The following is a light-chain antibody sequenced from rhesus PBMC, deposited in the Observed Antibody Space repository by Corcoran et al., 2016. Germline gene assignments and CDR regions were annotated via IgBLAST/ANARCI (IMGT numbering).Light chain of an antibody. CDR2: GAS. V-gene: IGKV3-24*04. Sequence: EIVMTQSPATLALSPGERATLSCRASQSVSSYLAWYQQQPGQAPRLLIYGASSRATGIPDRFSGSVSVTELNLTISSLEPEDVGVYFCLQSSNWYSFGQGTKVEIK. CDR3: LQSSNWYS. CDR1: QSVSSY. J-gene: IGKJ2*01.